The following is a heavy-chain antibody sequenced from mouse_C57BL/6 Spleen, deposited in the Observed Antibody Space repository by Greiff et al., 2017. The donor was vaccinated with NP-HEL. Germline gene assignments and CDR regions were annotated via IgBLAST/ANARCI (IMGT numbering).Heavy chain of an antibody. CDR1: GYTFTSYW. D-gene: IGHD6-1*01. J-gene: IGHJ2*01. CDR3: AREGQPHYFDY. Sequence: VQLQQPGAELVRPGSSVKLSCKASGYTFTSYWMHWVKQRPIQGLEWIGNIDPSDSETHYNQKFKDKATLTVDKSSSTAYMQLSSLTSEDSAVYYCAREGQPHYFDYWGQGTTLTVSS. V-gene: IGHV1-52*01. CDR2: IDPSDSET.